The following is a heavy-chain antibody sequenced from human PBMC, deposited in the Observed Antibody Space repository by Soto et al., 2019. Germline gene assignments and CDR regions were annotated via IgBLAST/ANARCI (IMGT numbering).Heavy chain of an antibody. V-gene: IGHV6-1*01. J-gene: IGHJ6*02. D-gene: IGHD6-6*01. CDR3: AREYSSSSGRPYYYYGMDV. CDR1: GDSVSSNSAA. CDR2: TYYRSKWYN. Sequence: SQTLSLTCAISGDSVSSNSAAWNWIRQSPSRGLEWLRRTYYRSKWYNDYAVSVKSRITINPDTSKNQFSLQLNSVTPEDTAVYYCAREYSSSSGRPYYYYGMDVWSQGTTVTVSS.